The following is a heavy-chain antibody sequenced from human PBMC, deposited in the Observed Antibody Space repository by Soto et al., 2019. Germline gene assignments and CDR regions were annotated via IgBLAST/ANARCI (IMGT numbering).Heavy chain of an antibody. CDR3: ARAVPFTHFDY. Sequence: PGGSLRLSCAASGCTFSSYWMSWVRQAPGKGLEWVANIKQDGSEKYYVDSVKGRFTISRDNAKNSLYLQMNSLRAEDTAVYYCARAVPFTHFDYWGQGTLVTVSS. J-gene: IGHJ4*02. CDR1: GCTFSSYW. V-gene: IGHV3-7*01. CDR2: IKQDGSEK. D-gene: IGHD2-15*01.